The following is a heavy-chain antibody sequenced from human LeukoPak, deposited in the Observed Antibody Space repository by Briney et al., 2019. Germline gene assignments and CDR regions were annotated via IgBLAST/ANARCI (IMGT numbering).Heavy chain of an antibody. Sequence: GGSLRLSCAASGFTFSNAWMSWVRQAPGKGLEWVGRIKSKTDGGTTDYAAPVKGRFTISRDDSKNTLYLQMNSLKTEDTAVYYCTTYITMVRGVIMVADYWGQGTLVTVSS. CDR1: GFTFSNAW. CDR3: TTYITMVRGVIMVADY. CDR2: IKSKTDGGTT. D-gene: IGHD3-10*01. V-gene: IGHV3-15*01. J-gene: IGHJ4*02.